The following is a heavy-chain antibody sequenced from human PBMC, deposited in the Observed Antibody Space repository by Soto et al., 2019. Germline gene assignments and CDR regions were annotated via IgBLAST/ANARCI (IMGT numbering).Heavy chain of an antibody. CDR2: IYYSGSS. CDR1: GGSVSRGSYF. V-gene: IGHV4-61*01. J-gene: IGHJ6*02. Sequence: SETLSLTCTVSGGSVSRGSYFWSWIRQPPGKGLEWIGYIYYSGSSKYNPSLKSRVTISVDTSKNQFSLKLSSVTAADTAVYFCARDNDGDYYYYYGMDVWGQGTTVAVSS. CDR3: ARDNDGDYYYYYGMDV. D-gene: IGHD4-17*01.